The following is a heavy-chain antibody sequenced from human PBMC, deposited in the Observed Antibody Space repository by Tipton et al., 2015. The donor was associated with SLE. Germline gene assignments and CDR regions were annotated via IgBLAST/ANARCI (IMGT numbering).Heavy chain of an antibody. CDR3: ASNFWRAVAFDI. D-gene: IGHD3-3*01. J-gene: IGHJ3*02. Sequence: GSLRLSCAASGFTFSSYAMSWVRQAPGKGLEWVSAISGSGGSTYYADSVKGRFTISRDNSKNTLYLQMNSLRAEDTAVYYCASNFWRAVAFDIWGQGTMVTVSS. CDR2: ISGSGGST. CDR1: GFTFSSYA. V-gene: IGHV3-23*01.